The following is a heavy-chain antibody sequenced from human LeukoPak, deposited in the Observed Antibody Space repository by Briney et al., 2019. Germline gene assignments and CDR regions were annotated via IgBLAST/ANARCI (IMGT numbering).Heavy chain of an antibody. CDR1: SGSLSSDNYC. CDR2: ICYTGST. CDR3: ARTGPPVYDSSGYYFLGWFDP. J-gene: IGHJ5*02. D-gene: IGHD3-22*01. V-gene: IGHV4-30-2*01. Sequence: PSETLSLTCNVSSGSLSSDNYCWSWIRQHPGKGLEWIVYICYTGSTYYSPSLKSRVTISVDRSKNQFSLKLSSVTAADTAVYYCARTGPPVYDSSGYYFLGWFDPWGQGTLVTVSS.